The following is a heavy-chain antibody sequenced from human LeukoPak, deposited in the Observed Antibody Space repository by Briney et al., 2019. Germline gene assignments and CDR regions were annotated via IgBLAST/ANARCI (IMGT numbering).Heavy chain of an antibody. Sequence: GGSLRLSCAASDFTFTNYWMHWVRQAPGKGLEWVSRVSTDGSRTSYADSVKGRFTISRDNAKDTVYLQINGLRVEDTAVYYCAREQSGTRGWYTVDYWGQGTLVTVSS. V-gene: IGHV3-74*01. D-gene: IGHD6-19*01. J-gene: IGHJ4*02. CDR2: VSTDGSRT. CDR1: DFTFTNYW. CDR3: AREQSGTRGWYTVDY.